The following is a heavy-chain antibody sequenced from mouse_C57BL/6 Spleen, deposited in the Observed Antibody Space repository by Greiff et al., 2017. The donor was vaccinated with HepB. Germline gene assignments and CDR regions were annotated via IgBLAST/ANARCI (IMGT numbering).Heavy chain of an antibody. J-gene: IGHJ1*03. CDR2: IDPETGGT. V-gene: IGHV1-15*01. Sequence: QVHVKQSGAELVRPGASVTLSCKASGYTFTDYEMHWVKQTPVHGLEWIGAIDPETGGTAYNQKFKGKAILTADKSSSTAYMELRSLTSEDSAVYYCTRSFITTVVAYWYFDVWGTGTTVTVSS. CDR1: GYTFTDYE. D-gene: IGHD1-1*01. CDR3: TRSFITTVVAYWYFDV.